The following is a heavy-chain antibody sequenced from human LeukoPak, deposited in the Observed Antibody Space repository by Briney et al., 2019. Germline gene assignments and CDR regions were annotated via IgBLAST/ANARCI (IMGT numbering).Heavy chain of an antibody. CDR2: ITKSGDQT. V-gene: IGHV3-23*01. Sequence: GGSLRLSCVPSGITFSTSALSWVRQAPGKGLEWVSTITKSGDQTHYADSVKGRFTISRDNSKNTLYLQMNSLRAEDTAVYYCARDRSGYDYWGQGTLVTVSS. D-gene: IGHD5-12*01. CDR1: GITFSTSA. CDR3: ARDRSGYDY. J-gene: IGHJ4*02.